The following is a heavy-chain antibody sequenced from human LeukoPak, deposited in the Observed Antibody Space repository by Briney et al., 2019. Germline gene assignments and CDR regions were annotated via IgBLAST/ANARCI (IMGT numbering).Heavy chain of an antibody. Sequence: GGSLRLSCAASGFTFSNAWMSWVRQAPGKGLEWVGRIKSKTDGGTTDYAAPVKGRFTISRDDSKNTLYLQMNSLKTEGTAVYYCTTDRPYYYDSSGYYYVTSAFDIWGQGTMVTVSS. V-gene: IGHV3-15*01. CDR2: IKSKTDGGTT. J-gene: IGHJ3*02. CDR3: TTDRPYYYDSSGYYYVTSAFDI. D-gene: IGHD3-22*01. CDR1: GFTFSNAW.